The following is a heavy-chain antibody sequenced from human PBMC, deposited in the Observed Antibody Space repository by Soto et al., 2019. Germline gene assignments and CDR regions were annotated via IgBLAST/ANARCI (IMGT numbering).Heavy chain of an antibody. V-gene: IGHV1-18*01. CDR3: ARDRLRGYDSSGFYS. CDR1: GYSFRSYG. D-gene: IGHD3-22*01. J-gene: IGHJ5*02. CDR2: INPYNGNR. Sequence: QVQLVQSGGELRKPGASVKVSCEPSGYSFRSYGINWVRQAPGQGLEWMGWINPYNGNRNYAQKFEDRITMTTDTSTNTVYMELRSLRSDDTAVYYCARDRLRGYDSSGFYSWGQGTLVIVSS.